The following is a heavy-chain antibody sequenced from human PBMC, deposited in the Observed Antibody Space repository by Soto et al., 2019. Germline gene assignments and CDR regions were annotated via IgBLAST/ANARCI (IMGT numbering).Heavy chain of an antibody. V-gene: IGHV1-18*04. CDR1: GYTFTSYG. J-gene: IGHJ5*02. D-gene: IGHD2-8*02. CDR3: ARIKGYSTGWFAT. Sequence: ASVKVSCKTSGYTFTSYGISWVRQAPGQGLECMGWISTFNGNAHYAQNLQDRVTMTIDTSTSTAYLELTGLRSDDTGVYYCARIKGYSTGWFATWGQGTLGIVS. CDR2: ISTFNGNA.